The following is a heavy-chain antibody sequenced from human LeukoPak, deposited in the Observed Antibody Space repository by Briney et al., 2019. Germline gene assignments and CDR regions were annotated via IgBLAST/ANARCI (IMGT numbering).Heavy chain of an antibody. D-gene: IGHD1-26*01. Sequence: SSETLSLTCTVSGGSISSSSYYWGWIRQPPGKGLEWTGSIYYSGSTYYNPSLKSRVTISVDTSKNQFSLKLSSLTAADTAVYYCARVRWELLADYWGQGTLVTVSS. CDR2: IYYSGST. J-gene: IGHJ4*02. CDR3: ARVRWELLADY. V-gene: IGHV4-39*07. CDR1: GGSISSSSYY.